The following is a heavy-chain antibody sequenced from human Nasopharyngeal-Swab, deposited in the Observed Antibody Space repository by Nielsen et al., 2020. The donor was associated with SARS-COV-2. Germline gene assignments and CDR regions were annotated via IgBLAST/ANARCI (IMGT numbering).Heavy chain of an antibody. CDR2: ISSSNDTI. CDR3: AFGHHG. J-gene: IGHJ4*02. V-gene: IGHV3-48*01. Sequence: GESLKISCAASGFTINSHNLNWIRQAPGKGLEWISYISSSNDTISYADSVKGRFTISRDNAKNSLYLQMNSLRAEDTAVYYCAFGHHGWGQGIMVTVSS. CDR1: GFTINSHN. D-gene: IGHD1-14*01.